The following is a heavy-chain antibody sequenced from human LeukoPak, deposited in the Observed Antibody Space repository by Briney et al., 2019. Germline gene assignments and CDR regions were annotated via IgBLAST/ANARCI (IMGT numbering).Heavy chain of an antibody. D-gene: IGHD6-13*01. Sequence: PGGSLRLSCAASGFTFSSYWMTWVRQAPGKGLEWVAKIKQDGSEEYYVDSVEGRFTISRDNAKNSLYLQMNSLGAEDTAVYYCARRGTSSSWAHFDYWGQGTLVTVSS. J-gene: IGHJ4*02. CDR2: IKQDGSEE. CDR3: ARRGTSSSWAHFDY. V-gene: IGHV3-7*05. CDR1: GFTFSSYW.